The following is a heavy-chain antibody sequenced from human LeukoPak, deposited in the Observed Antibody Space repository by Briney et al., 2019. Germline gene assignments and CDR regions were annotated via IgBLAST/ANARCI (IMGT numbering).Heavy chain of an antibody. V-gene: IGHV1-2*02. Sequence: ASVTVSCKASGYTFTVYNMHWVRHAPGQGHEWMGWINPNSGGTNYAQKFQGRVTMTRDTSISTAYMELSRLRSDDTAVYYCARSLVGANLYFDYWGQGTLVTVSS. D-gene: IGHD1-26*01. CDR1: GYTFTVYN. CDR3: ARSLVGANLYFDY. CDR2: INPNSGGT. J-gene: IGHJ4*02.